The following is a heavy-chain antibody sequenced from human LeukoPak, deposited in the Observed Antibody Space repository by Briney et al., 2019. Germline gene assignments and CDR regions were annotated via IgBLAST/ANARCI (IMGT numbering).Heavy chain of an antibody. CDR1: GFTFSSYA. V-gene: IGHV3-23*01. J-gene: IGHJ3*02. CDR2: ISGSGGST. CDR3: ATSLATSPPRYYYDSSGYEAFDI. D-gene: IGHD3-22*01. Sequence: GGSLRLSCAASGFTFSSYAMSWVRQAPGKGPEWVSAISGSGGSTYYADSVKGRFTISRDNSKNTLYLQMYSLRAEDTAVYYCATSLATSPPRYYYDSSGYEAFDIWGQGTMVTVSS.